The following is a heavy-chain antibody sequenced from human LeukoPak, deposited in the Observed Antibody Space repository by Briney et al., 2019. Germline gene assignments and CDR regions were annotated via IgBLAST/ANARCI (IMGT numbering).Heavy chain of an antibody. Sequence: ASVKVSCKASGYTFTGYYMHWVRQAPGQGLEWMGWINPNSGGTNYAQKFQGRVTMTRDTSISTAYMELSRLRSDDTAVDYCAREYCSGGSCYNWFDPWGQGTLVTVSS. V-gene: IGHV1-2*02. D-gene: IGHD2-15*01. CDR1: GYTFTGYY. CDR3: AREYCSGGSCYNWFDP. J-gene: IGHJ5*02. CDR2: INPNSGGT.